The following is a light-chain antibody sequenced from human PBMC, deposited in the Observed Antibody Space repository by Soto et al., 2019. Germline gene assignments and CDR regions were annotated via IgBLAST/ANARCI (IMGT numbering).Light chain of an antibody. J-gene: IGLJ1*01. CDR1: SDDVGGYNY. V-gene: IGLV2-14*03. CDR2: EVR. Sequence: QCALTQPASVCGSPGQSITISCTGTSDDVGGYNYVSWYQQHRGKAPKLMIYEVRNRPSGVSSRFSGSKSGNTASLTISGLQAEDEADYYCTSYTTTSTFVFGTGTKLTVL. CDR3: TSYTTTSTFV.